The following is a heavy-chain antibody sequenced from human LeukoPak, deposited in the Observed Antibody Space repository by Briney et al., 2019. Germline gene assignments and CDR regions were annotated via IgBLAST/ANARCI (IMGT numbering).Heavy chain of an antibody. Sequence: GGSLRLSCAASGFTVSSNYMSWVRQAPGKGLEWVSVIHSGGSTYYADSVKGRFTISRDNSKNTLYLQMNSLRAEDTAVYYCARDWTGTDWFDPWGQGTLVTVSS. CDR1: GFTVSSNY. J-gene: IGHJ5*02. CDR2: IHSGGST. V-gene: IGHV3-66*02. D-gene: IGHD3/OR15-3a*01. CDR3: ARDWTGTDWFDP.